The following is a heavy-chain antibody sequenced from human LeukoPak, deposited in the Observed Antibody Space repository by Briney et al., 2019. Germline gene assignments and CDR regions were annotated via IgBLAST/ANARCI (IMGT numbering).Heavy chain of an antibody. CDR3: ARVGLGSYYNIDQ. CDR1: GFTFSGYD. V-gene: IGHV3-48*03. D-gene: IGHD3-10*01. J-gene: IGHJ4*02. CDR2: ISSSGSTL. Sequence: GGSLRLSCAASGFTFSGYDMNWVRQARGKGLDWISYISSSGSTLYYTDSVKGRFTISRDNAKNSLYLQMNSLRAEDTAVYYCARVGLGSYYNIDQWGQGTPVSVSS.